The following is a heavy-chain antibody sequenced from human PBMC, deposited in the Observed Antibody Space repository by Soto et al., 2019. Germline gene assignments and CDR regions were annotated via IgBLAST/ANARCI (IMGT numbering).Heavy chain of an antibody. CDR1: GFSLSNAGMG. CDR3: ARMIRLLSPGWFDP. Sequence: QVTLKESGPVLVKPTETLTLTCTVSGFSLSNAGMGVSWIRQPPGKALEWLAHIFSNDEKSYSASLKGRLTISTATATSQVILTVTYMDPLDTATYYCARMIRLLSPGWFDPWGPGTLVTVSA. V-gene: IGHV2-26*01. J-gene: IGHJ5*02. D-gene: IGHD1-26*01. CDR2: IFSNDEK.